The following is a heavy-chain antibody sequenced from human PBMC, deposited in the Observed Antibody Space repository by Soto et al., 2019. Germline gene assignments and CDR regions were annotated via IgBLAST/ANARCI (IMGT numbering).Heavy chain of an antibody. D-gene: IGHD6-13*01. J-gene: IGHJ6*02. V-gene: IGHV1-18*01. CDR2: ISAYNGNT. CDR1: GYTFTSYV. CDR3: AREFSSSWYDYYYYYGMDV. Sequence: ASLKLSCKSSGYTFTSYVISWVRQAPGQGLEWMGWISAYNGNTNYAQKLQGRVTMTTDTSTSTAYMELRSLRSDDTAVYYCAREFSSSWYDYYYYYGMDVWGQGTTVTVSS.